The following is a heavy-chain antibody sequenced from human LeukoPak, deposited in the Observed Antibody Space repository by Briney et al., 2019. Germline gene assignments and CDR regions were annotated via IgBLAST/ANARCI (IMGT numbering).Heavy chain of an antibody. D-gene: IGHD2-15*01. CDR1: GFTFSSYD. J-gene: IGHJ6*02. CDR3: ARDRKGYCSGGSCYSVYYGMDV. V-gene: IGHV3-13*01. CDR2: IGTAGDT. Sequence: SGGSLRLSCAASGFTFSSYDMHWVRQATGKGLEWVSAIGTAGDTYYPGSVKGRFTISRENAKNSLYLQMNSLRAGDTAVYYCARDRKGYCSGGSCYSVYYGMDVWGQGTTVTVSS.